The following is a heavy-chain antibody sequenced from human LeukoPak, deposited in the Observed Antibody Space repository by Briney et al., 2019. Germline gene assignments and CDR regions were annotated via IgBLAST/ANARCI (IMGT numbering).Heavy chain of an antibody. D-gene: IGHD6-13*01. CDR3: TTGQGSWYPYYFDY. J-gene: IGHJ4*02. CDR1: GFTFNNAW. CDR2: IKSKTDGGTT. Sequence: PGGSLRLSCAASGFTFNNAWISWVRQAPGKGLEWVGRIKSKTDGGTTDYAAPVKGRFTISRDDSKNTLYLQMNSLKTEDTAVYYCTTGQGSWYPYYFDYWGQGTLVTVSS. V-gene: IGHV3-15*01.